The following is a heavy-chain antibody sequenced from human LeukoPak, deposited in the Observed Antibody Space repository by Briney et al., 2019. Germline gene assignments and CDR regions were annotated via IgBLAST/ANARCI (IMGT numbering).Heavy chain of an antibody. CDR2: ISWDGGST. CDR3: ARSSGRVPAATHDY. D-gene: IGHD2-2*01. J-gene: IGHJ4*02. CDR1: GFTFDDYA. V-gene: IGHV3-43D*03. Sequence: GGSLRLSCAASGFTFDDYAMHWVRQAPGKGLEWVSLISWDGGSTYYNPSLKSRVTISVDTSKNQFSLKLSSVTAADTAVYYCARSSGRVPAATHDYWGQGTLVTVSS.